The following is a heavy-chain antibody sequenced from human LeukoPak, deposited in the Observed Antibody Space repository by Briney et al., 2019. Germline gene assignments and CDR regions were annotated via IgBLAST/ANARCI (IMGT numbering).Heavy chain of an antibody. Sequence: SETLSLTCTVSGGSISSYYWTWIRQPPGKGLEWIGHFYSSGNTNYNPSHNSRVTMSLDTSKNQFSLKLRSVTAADTAVYYCARYSSGTYPLDSFYYYGMDVWGRGTTVTVSS. J-gene: IGHJ6*02. V-gene: IGHV4-59*01. CDR2: FYSSGNT. D-gene: IGHD3-10*01. CDR1: GGSISSYY. CDR3: ARYSSGTYPLDSFYYYGMDV.